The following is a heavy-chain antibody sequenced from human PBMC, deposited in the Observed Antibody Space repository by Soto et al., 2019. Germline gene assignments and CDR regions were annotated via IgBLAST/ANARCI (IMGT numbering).Heavy chain of an antibody. D-gene: IGHD6-19*01. V-gene: IGHV4-34*01. CDR1: GGSFSGYY. Sequence: QVQLQQWGAGPLKPSETLSLTCAVYGGSFSGYYWSWIRQPPGKGLEWIGEINHSGSTNYNPSLKSRVTISVDTSKNQFSLKLSSVTAADTAVYYCARERNLGAVAGTWDYWGQGTLVTVSS. J-gene: IGHJ4*02. CDR2: INHSGST. CDR3: ARERNLGAVAGTWDY.